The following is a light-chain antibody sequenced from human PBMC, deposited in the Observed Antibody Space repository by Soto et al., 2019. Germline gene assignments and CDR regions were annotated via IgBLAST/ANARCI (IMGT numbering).Light chain of an antibody. CDR3: QQYGSSPQRT. Sequence: EIVLTQSPCTLSLSPGERATLSCRASQSVSSSYLAWYQQKPGQAPRLLIYGASSRATGIPDRFSGSGSGTDFTLTISRLEPEDFAVYYCQQYGSSPQRTFGQGTKVDIK. J-gene: IGKJ1*01. CDR1: QSVSSSY. CDR2: GAS. V-gene: IGKV3-20*01.